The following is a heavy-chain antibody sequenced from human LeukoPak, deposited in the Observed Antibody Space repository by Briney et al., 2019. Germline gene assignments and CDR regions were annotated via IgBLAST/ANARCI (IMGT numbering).Heavy chain of an antibody. CDR2: ISYDGSNK. J-gene: IGHJ6*02. CDR1: GFTFSSYG. Sequence: GGSLRLSCAASGFTFSSYGMHWVRQAPGKGLEWVTVISYDGSNKYYADSVKGRFTISRVNSKNTLYLQMNSLRAEDTAVYYCARRPIKYYYYGMDVWGQGTTVTVSS. CDR3: ARRPIKYYYYGMDV. V-gene: IGHV3-30*03.